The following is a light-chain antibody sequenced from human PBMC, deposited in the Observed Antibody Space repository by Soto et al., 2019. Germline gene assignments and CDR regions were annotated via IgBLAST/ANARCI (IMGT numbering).Light chain of an antibody. Sequence: QSVLTQPRSVSGSPGESVTICCSGTSSDVGSYNYVSWYQQYPGKAPKVMIYDVSERPSEVPVRFSGSKSGNTASLTISGLQAEDEAEYFCCSYSGSDSLLFGGGTKLTVL. J-gene: IGLJ2*01. V-gene: IGLV2-11*01. CDR1: SSDVGSYNY. CDR2: DVS. CDR3: CSYSGSDSLL.